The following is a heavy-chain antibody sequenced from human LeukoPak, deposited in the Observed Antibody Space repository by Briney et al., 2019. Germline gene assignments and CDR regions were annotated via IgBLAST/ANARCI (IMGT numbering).Heavy chain of an antibody. V-gene: IGHV1-3*01. D-gene: IGHD6-19*01. Sequence: EASVKVSCKASGYTFTSYAMHWVRQAPGQRLEWMGWINAGNGNTKYSQKFQGRVTITRDTSASTAYMELSSLRSEDTAVYYCARDRYSSGWPGDYWGQGTLVTVSS. J-gene: IGHJ4*02. CDR1: GYTFTSYA. CDR3: ARDRYSSGWPGDY. CDR2: INAGNGNT.